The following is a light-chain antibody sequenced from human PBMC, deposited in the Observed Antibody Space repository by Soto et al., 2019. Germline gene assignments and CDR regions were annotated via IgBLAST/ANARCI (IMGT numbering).Light chain of an antibody. CDR1: QGISNY. J-gene: IGKJ4*01. Sequence: DIQMTQSPSSLSASVEDRVTITCRASQGISNYLAWYQQKPGKVPRLMIYAASTLHSGVPSRFSGGGSGTEFTLTISSLEPEDVATYYCQKYNSAPLTFGGGTRVEIK. CDR3: QKYNSAPLT. CDR2: AAS. V-gene: IGKV1-27*01.